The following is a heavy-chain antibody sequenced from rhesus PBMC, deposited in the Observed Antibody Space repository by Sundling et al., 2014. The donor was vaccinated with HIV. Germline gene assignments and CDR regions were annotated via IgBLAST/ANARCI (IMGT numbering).Heavy chain of an antibody. Sequence: EVQLVESGGGLVQPGGSLRLSCAASGFTFSSYVMHWVRQAPGKGLEWVAVIWYDGSKTYYTDSVKDRFTISRDNSKNMVYLQMSSLKMEDTAVYYCASLGDFWTGSDIDSWGQGVLVTVSA. CDR2: IWYDGSKT. J-gene: IGHJ4*01. CDR1: GFTFSSYV. D-gene: IGHD3-3*01. CDR3: ASLGDFWTGSDIDS. V-gene: IGHV3-54*02.